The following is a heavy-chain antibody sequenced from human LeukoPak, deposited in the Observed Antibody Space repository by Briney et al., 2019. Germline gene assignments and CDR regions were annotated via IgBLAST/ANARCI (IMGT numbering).Heavy chain of an antibody. Sequence: MPSETLSLTCTVSGGSISSSSYYWGWIRQPPGKGLEWIGSIYYSGSTYYNPSLKSRVTISVDTSKNQFSLKLSSVTAADTAVYYCASTRIWSSFDYWGQGTLVTVSS. CDR2: IYYSGST. CDR3: ASTRIWSSFDY. J-gene: IGHJ4*02. D-gene: IGHD3-3*01. CDR1: GGSISSSSYY. V-gene: IGHV4-39*01.